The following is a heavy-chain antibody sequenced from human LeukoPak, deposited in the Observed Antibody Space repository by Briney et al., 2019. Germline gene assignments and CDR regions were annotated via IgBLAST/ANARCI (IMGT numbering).Heavy chain of an antibody. V-gene: IGHV4-39*07. Sequence: SETLSLTCTVSGASITSSGYYWGWIRQPPGKGLEWIGTIYHSGSTYYNPSLKSRVTISVDTSKNQFSLRLSSVTAADTAVYYCARSNGFNDAFDIWGQGTMVTVSS. CDR1: GASITSSGYY. CDR2: IYHSGST. J-gene: IGHJ3*02. D-gene: IGHD4-17*01. CDR3: ARSNGFNDAFDI.